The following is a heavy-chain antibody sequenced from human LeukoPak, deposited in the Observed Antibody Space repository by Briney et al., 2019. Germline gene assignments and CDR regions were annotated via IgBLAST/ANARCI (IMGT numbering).Heavy chain of an antibody. CDR2: IYHSGST. D-gene: IGHD3-3*01. CDR3: AREDYDDSGAWYFDL. J-gene: IGHJ2*01. Sequence: SETLSLTCAVSGGSISRSNWWSWVRQPPGKGLEWIGEIYHSGSTNYNPSLKSRVTISVDKSKNQFSLKLSSVTAADTAVCYCAREDYDDSGAWYFDLWGRGTLVTVSS. CDR1: GGSISRSNW. V-gene: IGHV4-4*02.